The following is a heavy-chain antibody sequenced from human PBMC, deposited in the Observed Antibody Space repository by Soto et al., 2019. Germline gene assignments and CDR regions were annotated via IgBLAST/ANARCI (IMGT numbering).Heavy chain of an antibody. Sequence: ASVKVSCKASGGTFSSYAISWVRQAPGQGLEWMGGIIPIFGTANYAQKFQGRVTITADESTSTAYMELSSLRSEDTAVYYCASVGSGSSWANWFDPWGQGTLVTVSS. J-gene: IGHJ5*02. CDR1: GGTFSSYA. CDR2: IIPIFGTA. D-gene: IGHD6-13*01. V-gene: IGHV1-69*13. CDR3: ASVGSGSSWANWFDP.